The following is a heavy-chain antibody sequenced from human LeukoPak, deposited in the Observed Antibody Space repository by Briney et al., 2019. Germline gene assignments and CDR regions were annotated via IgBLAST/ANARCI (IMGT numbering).Heavy chain of an antibody. Sequence: PSETLSLTCTVSGGSISSYYWSWIRQPPGKGLEWIGYIYYSGSTNYNPSLKSRVTISVDTSKNQFSLKLSSVTAADTAMYYCARSTDSSGYYDLWDYWGQGTLVTVSS. CDR2: IYYSGST. CDR1: GGSISSYY. D-gene: IGHD3-22*01. V-gene: IGHV4-59*01. J-gene: IGHJ4*02. CDR3: ARSTDSSGYYDLWDY.